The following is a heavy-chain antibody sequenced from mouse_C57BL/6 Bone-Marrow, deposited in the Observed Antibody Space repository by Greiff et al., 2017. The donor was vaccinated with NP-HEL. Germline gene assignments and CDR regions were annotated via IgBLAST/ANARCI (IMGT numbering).Heavy chain of an antibody. CDR3: ASIYYDYERYFDV. CDR2: IRNKANGYTT. CDR1: GFTFTDYY. V-gene: IGHV7-3*01. J-gene: IGHJ1*03. Sequence: DVMLVESGGGLVQPGGSLSLSCAASGFTFTDYYMSWVRQPPGKALEWLGFIRNKANGYTTEYSASVKGRFTISRDNSQSILYLQMNALRAEDSATYYCASIYYDYERYFDVWGTGTTVTVSS. D-gene: IGHD2-4*01.